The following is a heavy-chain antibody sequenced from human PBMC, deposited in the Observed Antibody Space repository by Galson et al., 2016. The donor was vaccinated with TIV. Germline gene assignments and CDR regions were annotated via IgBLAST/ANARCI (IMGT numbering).Heavy chain of an antibody. Sequence: SLRLSCAASGFTFSGYAMHWVRQAPGKGLEWLAVISYDGKDKYYSNSVKGRFTIPRDNSKDTLFLQMKSLRGEDTAVYYCARTVTENVYYSGLDVWGQGTTVTVSS. V-gene: IGHV3-30*04. CDR2: ISYDGKDK. J-gene: IGHJ6*02. D-gene: IGHD2-21*02. CDR3: ARTVTENVYYSGLDV. CDR1: GFTFSGYA.